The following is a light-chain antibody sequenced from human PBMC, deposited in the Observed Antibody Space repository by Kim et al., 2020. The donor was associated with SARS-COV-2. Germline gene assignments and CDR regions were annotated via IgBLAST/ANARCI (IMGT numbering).Light chain of an antibody. CDR1: KLGLKY. CDR2: QDT. Sequence: SVSPGQTANITCSGPKLGLKYVNCYQQKPGQSPILFISQDTKRPSGIPERFSASNSGDPATLTISKIQSMDEADYVCQVWDSAAGVFGVGTKVTVL. CDR3: QVWDSAAGV. J-gene: IGLJ1*01. V-gene: IGLV3-1*01.